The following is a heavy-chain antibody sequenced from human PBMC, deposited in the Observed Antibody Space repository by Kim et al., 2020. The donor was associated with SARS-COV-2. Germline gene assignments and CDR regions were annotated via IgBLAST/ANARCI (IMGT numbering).Heavy chain of an antibody. V-gene: IGHV4-39*01. CDR1: GGSISSSSYY. CDR3: AIYYDFWSGYKGGYPSYAFDI. J-gene: IGHJ3*02. Sequence: SETLSLTCTVSGGSISSSSYYWGWIRQPPGKGLEWIGSIYYSGSTYYNPSLKSRVTISVDTSKNQFSLKLSSVTAADTAVYYCAIYYDFWSGYKGGYPSYAFDIWGQGTMVTVSS. D-gene: IGHD3-3*01. CDR2: IYYSGST.